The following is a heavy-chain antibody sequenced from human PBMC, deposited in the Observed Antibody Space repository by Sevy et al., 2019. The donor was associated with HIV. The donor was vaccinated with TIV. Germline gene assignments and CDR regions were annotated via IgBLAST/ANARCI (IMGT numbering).Heavy chain of an antibody. J-gene: IGHJ4*02. Sequence: GGSLRLSCAASGFTVSSNYMSWVRQAPGKGLEWVSVIYSGGSTYYADSVKGRFTISRDNSKNTLYLQMYSLRAEDTAVYYCARDPFSDSSGYGYWGQGTLVTVSS. D-gene: IGHD3-22*01. CDR1: GFTVSSNY. V-gene: IGHV3-66*01. CDR3: ARDPFSDSSGYGY. CDR2: IYSGGST.